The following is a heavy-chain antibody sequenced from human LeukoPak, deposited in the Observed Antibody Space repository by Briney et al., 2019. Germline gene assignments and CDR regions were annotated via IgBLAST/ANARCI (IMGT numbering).Heavy chain of an antibody. J-gene: IGHJ3*02. Sequence: TSETLSLTCTVSGSISSYYWSWIRQPPGKGLEWIGYIYTSRSTNYNPSLKSRVTISVDTSKNQFSLDLSSVTAADTAVYYCARQKCTSTSCLTKNAFDIWGQGTMVTVSS. CDR2: IYTSRST. CDR1: GSISSYY. D-gene: IGHD2-2*01. CDR3: ARQKCTSTSCLTKNAFDI. V-gene: IGHV4-4*09.